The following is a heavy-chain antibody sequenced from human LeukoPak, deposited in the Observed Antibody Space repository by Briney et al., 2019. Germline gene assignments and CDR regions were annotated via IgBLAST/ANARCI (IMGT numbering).Heavy chain of an antibody. CDR1: GFTFSNYW. D-gene: IGHD2-15*01. CDR3: AKGGGTVVDY. V-gene: IGHV3-74*01. J-gene: IGHJ4*02. CDR2: INSDGSST. Sequence: GGSLGLSCAASGFTFSNYWMHWGRQAPGKGLVWVSRINSDGSSTSYADSVKGRFTISRDNAKNTLYLQMNSLRAEDTAVYYCAKGGGTVVDYWGQGTLLTVSS.